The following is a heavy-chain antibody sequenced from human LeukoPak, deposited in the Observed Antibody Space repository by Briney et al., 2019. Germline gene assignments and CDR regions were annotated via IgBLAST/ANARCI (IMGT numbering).Heavy chain of an antibody. CDR2: IYYSGST. D-gene: IGHD3-16*02. CDR3: ARDALGLESSDY. CDR1: GGSISSGDYY. Sequence: PSETLSLTCTVSGGSISSGDYYWSWIRQPPGKGLEWIGYIYYSGSTYYNPSLKSRVTISVDTSKNQFSLKLSSVTAADTAVYYCARDALGLESSDYWGQGTLVTVSS. V-gene: IGHV4-30-4*08. J-gene: IGHJ4*02.